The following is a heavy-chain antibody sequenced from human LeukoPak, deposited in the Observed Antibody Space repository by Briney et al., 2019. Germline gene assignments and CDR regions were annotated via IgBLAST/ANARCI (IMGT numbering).Heavy chain of an antibody. CDR1: GGSISSYY. V-gene: IGHV4-34*01. D-gene: IGHD5-24*01. J-gene: IGHJ4*02. Sequence: SETLSLTCTVSGGSISSYYWSWIRQPPGKGLEWIGEINHSGGTNYNPSLKSRVTISVDTSKNQFSLKLSSVTAADTAVYYCARDHGGWGQGTLVTVSS. CDR3: ARDHGG. CDR2: INHSGGT.